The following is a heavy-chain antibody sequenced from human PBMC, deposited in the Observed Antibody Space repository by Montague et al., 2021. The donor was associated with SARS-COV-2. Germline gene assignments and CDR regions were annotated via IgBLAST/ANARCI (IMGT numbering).Heavy chain of an antibody. D-gene: IGHD3-10*01. CDR3: ARDHGQWFGKLWGHGLDV. J-gene: IGHJ6*02. Sequence: TLSLTCSVSSGSISTGHHWSWIRQHPMKGLEWIGYIYYGGSTXYNPSFKGRVTISIDTAKNQFSLELTSMTAADTAVYYCARDHGQWFGKLWGHGLDVWGQGTTVIVSS. CDR1: SGSISTGHH. V-gene: IGHV4-31*03. CDR2: IYYGGST.